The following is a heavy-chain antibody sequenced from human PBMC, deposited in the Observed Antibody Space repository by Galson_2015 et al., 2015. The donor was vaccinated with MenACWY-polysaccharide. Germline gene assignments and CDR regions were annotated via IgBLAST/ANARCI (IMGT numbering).Heavy chain of an antibody. D-gene: IGHD4-17*01. CDR2: ISYDGSDK. CDR1: GFTFSSYG. Sequence: SLRLSCAASGFTFSSYGMHWVRQAPGKGLEWVAVISYDGSDKYYADSVKGRITISRDNSKDTPDLQINSLRVEDTALYYCVKSDRDYDDSYNWFDPWGQGTLVTVSS. J-gene: IGHJ5*02. V-gene: IGHV3-30*18. CDR3: VKSDRDYDDSYNWFDP.